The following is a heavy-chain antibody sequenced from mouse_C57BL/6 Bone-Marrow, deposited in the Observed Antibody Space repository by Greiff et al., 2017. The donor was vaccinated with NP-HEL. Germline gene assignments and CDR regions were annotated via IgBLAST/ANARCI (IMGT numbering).Heavy chain of an antibody. D-gene: IGHD3-2*02. CDR3: ARQRRLRFAY. Sequence: VQLQQPGAELVRPGTSVKLSCKASGYTFTSYWMHWVKQRPGQGLEWIGVIDPSDSYTNYNQKFKGKATLTVDTSSSTAYMQLSSLTSEDSAVYYCARQRRLRFAYWGQGTLVTVSA. V-gene: IGHV1-59*01. CDR2: IDPSDSYT. J-gene: IGHJ3*01. CDR1: GYTFTSYW.